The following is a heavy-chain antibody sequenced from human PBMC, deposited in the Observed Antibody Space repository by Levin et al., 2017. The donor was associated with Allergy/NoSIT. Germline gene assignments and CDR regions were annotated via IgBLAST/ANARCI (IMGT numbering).Heavy chain of an antibody. V-gene: IGHV3-23*01. D-gene: IGHD1-26*01. CDR2: ISGSGGST. Sequence: GGSLRLSCAASGFTFSSYAMSWVRQAPGKGLEWVSAISGSGGSTYYADSVKGRFTISRDNSKNTLYLQMNSLRAEDTAVYYCAKELGKVKVGAKLTYDYWGQGTLVTVSS. CDR3: AKELGKVKVGAKLTYDY. J-gene: IGHJ4*02. CDR1: GFTFSSYA.